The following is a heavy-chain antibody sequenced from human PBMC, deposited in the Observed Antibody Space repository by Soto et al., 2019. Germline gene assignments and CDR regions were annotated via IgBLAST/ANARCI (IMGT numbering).Heavy chain of an antibody. Sequence: GGSLRLSCAASGFIFSNHWMHWVRQAPGKGLAWVSRINDDGRSTSYADSVRGRFTISRDNAKNTLYLQMNNLRAEDTAVYYCTRDLDSSDYYPPGVNENWGQGTLVTVSS. CDR3: TRDLDSSDYYPPGVNEN. CDR1: GFIFSNHW. V-gene: IGHV3-74*01. J-gene: IGHJ4*02. CDR2: INDDGRST. D-gene: IGHD3-22*01.